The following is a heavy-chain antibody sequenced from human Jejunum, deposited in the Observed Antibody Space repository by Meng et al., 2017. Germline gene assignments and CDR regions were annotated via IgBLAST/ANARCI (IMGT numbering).Heavy chain of an antibody. CDR3: AKDKIYNDGIWDFDL. Sequence: GESLKISCAGSGFTFTYAMSWVRRAPGKGLEWVSGITTSGDPHYADSVKGRFVISRDNSKNMMYLQLNSLRDDDTAVYYCAKDKIYNDGIWDFDLWGRGTPVTVSS. V-gene: IGHV3-23*01. J-gene: IGHJ2*01. D-gene: IGHD5-12*01. CDR1: GFTFTYA. CDR2: ITTSGDP.